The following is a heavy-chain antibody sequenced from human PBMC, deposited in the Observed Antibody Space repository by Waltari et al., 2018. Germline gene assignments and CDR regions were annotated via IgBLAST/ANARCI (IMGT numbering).Heavy chain of an antibody. CDR3: ARAYSSSWYHFDY. Sequence: QVQLVQSGAEVKKPGSSVKVSCKASGGTFSSYAISWVRQAPGQGLEWMGGIIPIFVTANDAQKCQGRVTITTDESTSTAYMELSSVTAADTAVYYCARAYSSSWYHFDYWGQGTLVTVSS. D-gene: IGHD6-13*01. J-gene: IGHJ4*02. CDR2: IIPIFVTA. CDR1: GGTFSSYA. V-gene: IGHV1-69*05.